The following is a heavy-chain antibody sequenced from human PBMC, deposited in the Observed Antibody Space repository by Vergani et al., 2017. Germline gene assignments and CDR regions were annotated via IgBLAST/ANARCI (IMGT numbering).Heavy chain of an antibody. V-gene: IGHV1-69*04. J-gene: IGHJ4*02. D-gene: IGHD2-15*01. CDR3: ARTQVDCSGGSCYSGLFDY. Sequence: QVQLVQSGAEVKKPGSSVKVSCKASGGTFSSYAISWVRQAPGQGLEWMGRIIPILGIANYAQKFQGRVTITVDKSTSTAYMELSSLRSEDTAVYYCARTQVDCSGGSCYSGLFDYWGQGTLVTVSS. CDR2: IIPILGIA. CDR1: GGTFSSYA.